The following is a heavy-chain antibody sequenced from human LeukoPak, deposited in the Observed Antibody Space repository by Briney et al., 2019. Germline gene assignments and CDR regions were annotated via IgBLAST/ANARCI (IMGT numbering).Heavy chain of an antibody. V-gene: IGHV3-11*04. D-gene: IGHD2-15*01. Sequence: GGSLRLSCAASGFTFSNYYMSWIRQAPGKGLEWLSYISSSGDMKYYSDSVKGRFTISRDNAKNSLYLQMNSLRAEDTALYYCAREDDSRFDYWGQGTLVTVSS. CDR1: GFTFSNYY. CDR2: ISSSGDMK. CDR3: AREDDSRFDY. J-gene: IGHJ4*02.